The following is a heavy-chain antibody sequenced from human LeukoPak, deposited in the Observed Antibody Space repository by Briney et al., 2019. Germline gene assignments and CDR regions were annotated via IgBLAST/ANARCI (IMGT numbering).Heavy chain of an antibody. J-gene: IGHJ4*02. D-gene: IGHD6-13*01. CDR3: APRRGRYSSSCRPTAPFDY. CDR2: INHSGST. V-gene: IGHV4-34*01. Sequence: SQTLSLTCAVYGGSFSGYYWSWIRQPPGKGLEWIGEINHSGSTNYNPSLKSRVTISVDTSKNQFSLKLSSVTAADTAVYYCAPRRGRYSSSCRPTAPFDYWDQGTLVPVSS. CDR1: GGSFSGYY.